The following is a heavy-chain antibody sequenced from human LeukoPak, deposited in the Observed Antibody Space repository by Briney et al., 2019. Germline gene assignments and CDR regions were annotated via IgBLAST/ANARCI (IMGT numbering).Heavy chain of an antibody. Sequence: PSETLSLTCTVSGGSISSGDYYWRWIRKPPGKGLEWIGYIYYSGSTYYNPSLKSRVTISVDTSKNQFSLKLSSVTAADTAVYYCASQSRYSSSWYLGYWGQGTLVTVSS. J-gene: IGHJ4*02. V-gene: IGHV4-30-4*01. CDR3: ASQSRYSSSWYLGY. CDR1: GGSISSGDYY. CDR2: IYYSGST. D-gene: IGHD6-13*01.